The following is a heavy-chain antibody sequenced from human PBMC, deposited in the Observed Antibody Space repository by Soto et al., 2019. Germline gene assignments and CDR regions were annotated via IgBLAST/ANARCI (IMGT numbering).Heavy chain of an antibody. Sequence: VTLSLTCTVSGGSISSYYWSWIRQPPGKGLEWIGYIYYSGSTNYNPSLKSRVTISVDTSKNQFSLKLSSVTAADTAVYYCAAWFGELSYFDYWGQGTLVTVSS. CDR1: GGSISSYY. V-gene: IGHV4-59*08. CDR2: IYYSGST. J-gene: IGHJ4*02. D-gene: IGHD3-10*01. CDR3: AAWFGELSYFDY.